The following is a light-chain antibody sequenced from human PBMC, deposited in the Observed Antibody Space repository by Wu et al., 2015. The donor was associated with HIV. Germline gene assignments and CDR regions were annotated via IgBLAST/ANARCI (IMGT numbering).Light chain of an antibody. CDR1: QSVNNF. CDR2: DAS. CDR3: QQYITWPT. V-gene: IGKV3-11*01. J-gene: IGKJ1*01. Sequence: EIVLTQSPDTLSLSPGERATLSCGASQSVNNFLSWYQHKPGQAPRLLIYDASNRATGVPARFSGSGSGTDFTLTISSLEPEDCAVYYCQQYITWPTFGQGSQVEIK.